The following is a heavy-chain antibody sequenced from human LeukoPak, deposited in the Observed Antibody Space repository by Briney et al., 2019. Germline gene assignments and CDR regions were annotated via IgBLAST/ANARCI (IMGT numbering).Heavy chain of an antibody. CDR1: GFTFSSYE. CDR3: AKDRVGTHGIDDAFDI. D-gene: IGHD2-15*01. Sequence: GGSLRLSCAASGFTFSSYEMNWVRQAPGKGLEWVSYISSSGSTIYYADSVKGRFTISRDNAKNSLYLQMNSLRAEDTALYYCAKDRVGTHGIDDAFDIWGQGTMVTVSS. V-gene: IGHV3-48*03. CDR2: ISSSGSTI. J-gene: IGHJ3*02.